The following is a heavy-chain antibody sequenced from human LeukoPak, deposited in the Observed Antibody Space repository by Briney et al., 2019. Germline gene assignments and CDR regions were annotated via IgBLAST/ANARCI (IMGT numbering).Heavy chain of an antibody. CDR2: MNPNSGNT. J-gene: IGHJ4*02. CDR1: GYTFTSYD. Sequence: GASVKVSCKASGYTFTSYDINWVRQATGQGLEWMGWMNPNSGNTGYAQKFQGRVTMTRNTSISTAYMELSSLRSEDTAVYYCARSDQKYYYDSSGYDIYYFDYWGQGTLVTVSS. D-gene: IGHD3-22*01. CDR3: ARSDQKYYYDSSGYDIYYFDY. V-gene: IGHV1-8*01.